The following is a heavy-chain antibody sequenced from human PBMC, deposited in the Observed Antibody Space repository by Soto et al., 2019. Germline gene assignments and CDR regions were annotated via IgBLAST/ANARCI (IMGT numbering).Heavy chain of an antibody. CDR2: IWYDGSNK. Sequence: QVQLVESGGGVVQPGRSLGLSCAASGFTFSSYGMHWVRQAPGKGLEWVAVIWYDGSNKYYADSVKGRFTISRDNSKNTLYLQMNSLRAEDTAVYYCATETRYYYYGMDVWGQGTTVTVSS. CDR3: ATETRYYYYGMDV. V-gene: IGHV3-33*01. J-gene: IGHJ6*02. CDR1: GFTFSSYG.